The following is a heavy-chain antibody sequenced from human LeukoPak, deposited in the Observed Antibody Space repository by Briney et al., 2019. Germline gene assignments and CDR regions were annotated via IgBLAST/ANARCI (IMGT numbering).Heavy chain of an antibody. J-gene: IGHJ4*02. CDR2: INHSGST. Sequence: TSETLSLTCAVYGGSFGGYYWSWIRQPPGKGLEWIGEINHSGSTNYNPSLKSRVTISVDTSKNQFSLKLSSVTATDTAVYYCASYTAGGGGLDYWGQGTLVTVSS. CDR1: GGSFGGYY. D-gene: IGHD5-18*01. CDR3: ASYTAGGGGLDY. V-gene: IGHV4-34*01.